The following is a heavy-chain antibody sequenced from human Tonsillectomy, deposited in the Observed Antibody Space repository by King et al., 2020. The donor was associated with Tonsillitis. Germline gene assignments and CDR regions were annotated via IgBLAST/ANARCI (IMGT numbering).Heavy chain of an antibody. CDR3: ASIWFGELLSSDY. V-gene: IGHV4-39*01. CDR1: GGSISGSNYY. CDR2: IYYSGST. Sequence: QLQESGPGLVKPSETLSLTCTVSGGSISGSNYYWGWIRQPPGKGLEWIGSIYYSGSTYYSPSLKIRVTMSVDTSKNQFSLNLSSVTAADTAVYYCASIWFGELLSSDYWGKGTLVTVSS. D-gene: IGHD3-10*01. J-gene: IGHJ4*02.